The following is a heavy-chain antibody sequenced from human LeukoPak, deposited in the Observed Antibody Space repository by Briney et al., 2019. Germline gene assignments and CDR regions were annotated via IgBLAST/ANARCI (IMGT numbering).Heavy chain of an antibody. CDR1: GFTVSSNC. CDR2: FYSGGST. V-gene: IGHV3-66*01. D-gene: IGHD2-2*01. CDR3: ARCVVPAFFDY. J-gene: IGHJ4*02. Sequence: GGSLRLSCAASGFTVSSNCMSWVRQAPGKGLEWVSVFYSGGSTYYADSVKGRFTISRDNSKNTLYLQMNSLRAEDTAVYYCARCVVPAFFDYWGQGTLVTVSS.